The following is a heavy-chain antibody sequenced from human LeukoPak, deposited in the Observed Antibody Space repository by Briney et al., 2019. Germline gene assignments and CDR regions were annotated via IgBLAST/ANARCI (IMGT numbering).Heavy chain of an antibody. V-gene: IGHV1-18*01. Sequence: ASVKVSCKASGGTFSSYGISWVRQAPGQGLEWMGWISAYNGNTNYAQKLQGRVTMTTDTSTSTAYMELRSLRSDDTAVYYCARGEPENDAFDIWGQGTMVTVSS. D-gene: IGHD1-14*01. CDR2: ISAYNGNT. J-gene: IGHJ3*02. CDR3: ARGEPENDAFDI. CDR1: GGTFSSYG.